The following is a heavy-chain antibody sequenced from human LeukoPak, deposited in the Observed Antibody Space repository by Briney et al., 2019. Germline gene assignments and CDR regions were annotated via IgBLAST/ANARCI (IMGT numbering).Heavy chain of an antibody. CDR3: AGDYSARDY. J-gene: IGHJ4*02. V-gene: IGHV3-7*01. CDR2: IKEDGNEI. Sequence: GGSLRLSCVASGFAFSKYWMSWVRQAPGKGLEWVANIKEDGNEIYYVDSVKGRFTISRDNAQNTLYLQMNSVRAEDTAVYYCAGDYSARDYWGQGTLVTVSS. D-gene: IGHD4-17*01. CDR1: GFAFSKYW.